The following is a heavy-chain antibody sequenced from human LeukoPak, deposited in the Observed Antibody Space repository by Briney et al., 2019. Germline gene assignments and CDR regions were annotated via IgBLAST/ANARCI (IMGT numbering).Heavy chain of an antibody. J-gene: IGHJ4*02. CDR1: GYTFIGSG. V-gene: IGHV1-18*01. D-gene: IGHD2-21*01. CDR3: ARSGHCSGSACYSEGIDF. Sequence: ASVKVSCKTSGYTFIGSGITWVRQAPGQGLEWMGWIKGYNGDTAYAQMFQGRFFMTIDASTSTSSKELSGLRSDDTAVYYCARSGHCSGSACYSEGIDFWGQGTLVTVSS. CDR2: IKGYNGDT.